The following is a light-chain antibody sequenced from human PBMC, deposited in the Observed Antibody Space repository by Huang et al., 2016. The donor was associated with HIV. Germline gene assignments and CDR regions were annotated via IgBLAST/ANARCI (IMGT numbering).Light chain of an antibody. CDR1: QDISNY. V-gene: IGKV1-33*01. CDR3: QQYDNLPLT. J-gene: IGKJ4*01. CDR2: DDS. Sequence: DIQMTQSPSSLSASVGDRVTITCQASQDISNYLNWYQQKPGKAPKLLIYDDSNLETGVPSKFSGSGSGTDFTLTISSLQPEDIATYYCQQYDNLPLTFGGGTKVEIK.